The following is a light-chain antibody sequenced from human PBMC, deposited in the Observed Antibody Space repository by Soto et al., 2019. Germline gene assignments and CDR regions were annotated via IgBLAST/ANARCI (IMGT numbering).Light chain of an antibody. Sequence: ETVLTQSPATLSLSPGERATLSCRASQSVHTYLAWYQQKAGQAPRLLIYDASNRATGIPARFSGSGSGTDFTLTISSLEPEECAVYYCQQRSNWPPYTVGQGTKLESK. CDR2: DAS. J-gene: IGKJ2*01. CDR1: QSVHTY. CDR3: QQRSNWPPYT. V-gene: IGKV3-11*01.